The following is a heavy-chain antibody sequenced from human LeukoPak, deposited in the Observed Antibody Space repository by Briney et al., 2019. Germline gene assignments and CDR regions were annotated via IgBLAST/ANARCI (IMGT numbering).Heavy chain of an antibody. CDR2: IYYSGST. CDR3: ARDNRWFGEYGFDP. Sequence: SETLSLTCSVSGGSISSFYCSWIRQPPGKGLEFIGYIYYSGSTNSNPSLKSRVTISVDTSKNQFSLKLSSVTAADTAVYYCARDNRWFGEYGFDPWGQGTLVTVSS. J-gene: IGHJ5*02. V-gene: IGHV4-59*01. CDR1: GGSISSFY. D-gene: IGHD3-10*01.